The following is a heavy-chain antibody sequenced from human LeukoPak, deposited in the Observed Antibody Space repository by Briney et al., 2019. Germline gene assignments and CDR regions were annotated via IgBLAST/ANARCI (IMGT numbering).Heavy chain of an antibody. D-gene: IGHD3-22*01. CDR2: IYSGGST. CDR1: GFTVSSNY. J-gene: IGHJ4*02. CDR3: ARSANTVYYDSSGTPDY. V-gene: IGHV3-53*04. Sequence: GGSLRLSCAASGFTVSSNYMSWVRQAPGKGLEWVSVIYSGGSTYYADSVKGRFTISRHNSKNTLYLQMNSLRAEDTAVYYCARSANTVYYDSSGTPDYWGQGTLVTVSS.